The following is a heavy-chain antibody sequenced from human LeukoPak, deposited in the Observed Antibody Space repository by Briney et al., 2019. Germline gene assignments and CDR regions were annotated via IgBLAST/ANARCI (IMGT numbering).Heavy chain of an antibody. CDR1: GGSFSGYY. D-gene: IGHD3-16*02. CDR3: ARGHYDYVWGSYRYTGGFFDY. J-gene: IGHJ4*02. CDR2: INHSGST. V-gene: IGHV4-34*01. Sequence: SETLSLTCDVYGGSFSGYYWSWIRQPPGKGLEWIGEINHSGSTNYNPSLKSRVTISVDTSKNQFSLKLSSVTAADTAVYYCARGHYDYVWGSYRYTGGFFDYWGQGTLVTVSS.